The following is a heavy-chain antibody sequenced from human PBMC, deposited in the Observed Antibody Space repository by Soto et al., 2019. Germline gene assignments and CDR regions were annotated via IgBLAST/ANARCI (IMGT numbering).Heavy chain of an antibody. V-gene: IGHV3-48*01. D-gene: IGHD3-3*01. J-gene: IGHJ6*03. CDR1: GFTFSSYS. CDR2: ISSSSSTI. Sequence: GGSLRLSCAASGFTFSSYSMNWVRQAPGKGLEWVSYISSSSSTIYYADSVKGRFTISRDNAKNSLNLQMNSLRAEDAAVYYCARLYYDFWSGGAGYMDVWGKGTTVTVSS. CDR3: ARLYYDFWSGGAGYMDV.